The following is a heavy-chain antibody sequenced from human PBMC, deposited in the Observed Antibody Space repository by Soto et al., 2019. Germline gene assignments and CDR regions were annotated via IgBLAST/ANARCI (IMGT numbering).Heavy chain of an antibody. CDR2: TRNKANSYTT. D-gene: IGHD2-21*02. CDR3: ARSQRPLAYCGGDCYDAFDI. V-gene: IGHV3-72*01. J-gene: IGHJ3*02. Sequence: GGSLRLSCAASGFTFSDHYMDWVRQAPGKGLEWVGRTRNKANSYTTEYAASVKGRFTISRDDSKNSLYLQMNSLKTEDTAVYYCARSQRPLAYCGGDCYDAFDIWSQGTMVTVSS. CDR1: GFTFSDHY.